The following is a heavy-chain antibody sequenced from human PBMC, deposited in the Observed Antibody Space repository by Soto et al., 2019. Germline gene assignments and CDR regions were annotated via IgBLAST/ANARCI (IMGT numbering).Heavy chain of an antibody. V-gene: IGHV4-30-4*01. Sequence: QVQLQESGPGLVKPSQTLSLTCTVSGVSISSGDYYWSWIRQPPGKGLEWIGYISYSGSTYHNPSLKSRVTISIDTSKNLLSLKLSSLTAADTAVYYCASDKIVATGHYGMDVWGHGTTVTVSS. CDR1: GVSISSGDYY. CDR3: ASDKIVATGHYGMDV. J-gene: IGHJ6*02. CDR2: ISYSGST. D-gene: IGHD3-22*01.